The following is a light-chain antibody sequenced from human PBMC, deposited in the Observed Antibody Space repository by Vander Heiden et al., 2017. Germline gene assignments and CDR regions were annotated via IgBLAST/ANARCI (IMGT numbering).Light chain of an antibody. V-gene: IGLV1-47*01. CDR1: IANIGSNF. Sequence: QSVLTQAPSVSGTSGQRVTISCSGSIANIGSNFVYCYQQLPGTAPKLLIYRSNQRPSGVPDRFSGSKSGTSASLVISGLRSEDEADYYCSTWDDSLSGQVFGGGTKVTVL. CDR2: RSN. CDR3: STWDDSLSGQV. J-gene: IGLJ3*02.